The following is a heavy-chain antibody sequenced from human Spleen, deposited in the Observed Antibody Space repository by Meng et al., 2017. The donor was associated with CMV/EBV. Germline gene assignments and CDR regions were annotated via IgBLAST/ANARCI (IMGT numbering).Heavy chain of an antibody. Sequence: SGAGHFWSWVRQHPVKGLELIGYIIYTGNTYYSPSLESRISVSVDTSMNQFSLKLRSVTAVDAAVYFCARGGRDDFNWGSYRAFFDHWGQGILVTVSS. D-gene: IGHD3-16*02. CDR3: ARGGRDDFNWGSYRAFFDH. V-gene: IGHV4-31*02. CDR1: SGAGHF. CDR2: IIYTGNT. J-gene: IGHJ4*02.